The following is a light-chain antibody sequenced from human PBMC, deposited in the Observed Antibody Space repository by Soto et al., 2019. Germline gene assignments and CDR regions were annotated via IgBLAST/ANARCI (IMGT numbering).Light chain of an antibody. J-gene: IGKJ5*01. V-gene: IGKV3-11*01. Sequence: VLTQSPATLSLSPGERATLSCRASLNVNSYLAWYQQKPGQAPRLLIYDASNRAAGIPARFSGSGSGTDFTLTISSLEPEDFAIYYCQQRQYWPPMTFGQGTRLEIK. CDR1: LNVNSY. CDR2: DAS. CDR3: QQRQYWPPMT.